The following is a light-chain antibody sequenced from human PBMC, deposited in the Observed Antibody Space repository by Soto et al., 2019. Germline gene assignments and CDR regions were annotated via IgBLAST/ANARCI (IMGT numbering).Light chain of an antibody. CDR3: SSYTSSNTLV. CDR2: DVS. J-gene: IGLJ1*01. CDR1: SSDVGGYNY. Sequence: QSALTQPASVSGSPGQSITISCTGTSSDVGGYNYVSWYQQHPGKAPKFMIYDVSNRPSGVSNRFSDSKSGNTASLTISGLQADDEADYYCSSYTSSNTLVFGTGTKVTVL. V-gene: IGLV2-14*01.